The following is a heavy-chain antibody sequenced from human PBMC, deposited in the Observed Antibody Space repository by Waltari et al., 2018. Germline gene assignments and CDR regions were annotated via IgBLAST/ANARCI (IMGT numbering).Heavy chain of an antibody. CDR2: IYNNGGTT. J-gene: IGHJ4*02. CDR3: ARDGSDVYTSGTFLA. V-gene: IGHV4-38-2*02. CDR1: GYSISRGYY. Sequence: QVQLQESGPGLVKTSETLSLTCDVSGYSISRGYYWGWIRQSPGKGLEWIGSIYNNGGTTYYNPSLKSRVTMSLQTSKNQFSLKLSSVTAADTAVYYCARDGSDVYTSGTFLAWGQGTLVTVSS. D-gene: IGHD3-10*01.